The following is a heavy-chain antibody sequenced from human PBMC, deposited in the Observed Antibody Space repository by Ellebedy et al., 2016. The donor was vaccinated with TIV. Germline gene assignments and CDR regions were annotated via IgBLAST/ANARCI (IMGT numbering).Heavy chain of an antibody. CDR1: GFTLNNYW. V-gene: IGHV3-48*04. J-gene: IGHJ2*01. D-gene: IGHD4-17*01. CDR3: ARAIYGASYL. Sequence: GESLKISCTASGFTLNNYWMTWVRQAPGKGLEWISYISGSSITLYYADSVKGRFTISRDNAGNSLYLQMNSLGAEDTAVYYCARAIYGASYLWGRGTLVTVSS. CDR2: ISGSSITL.